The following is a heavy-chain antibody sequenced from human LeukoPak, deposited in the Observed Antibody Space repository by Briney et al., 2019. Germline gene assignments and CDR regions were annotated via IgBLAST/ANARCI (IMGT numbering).Heavy chain of an antibody. CDR1: GGSISSGGYY. CDR3: ARAGDSSGYYFDY. D-gene: IGHD3-22*01. CDR2: IYYSGST. J-gene: IGHJ4*02. V-gene: IGHV4-31*03. Sequence: SETLSLTCPVSGGSISSGGYYWSWIRQPPGKGLGWIGYIYYSGSTYYNPSLKSRVTISVDTSKNQFSLKLSSVTAADTAVYYCARAGDSSGYYFDYWGQGTLVTVSS.